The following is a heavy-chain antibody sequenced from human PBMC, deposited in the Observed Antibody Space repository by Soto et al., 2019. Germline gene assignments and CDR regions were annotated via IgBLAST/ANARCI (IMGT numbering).Heavy chain of an antibody. CDR2: IYPGGVNI. Sequence: ASVKVSCKAIGYSFTSHYMHWVRQAPGQGLEWMGTIYPGGVNIAYAQKFKGRVTMTRNTSISTAYMELSSLRSEDTAVYYCARERTGTTSMDVWGQGTTVTVSS. D-gene: IGHD1-1*01. CDR1: GYSFTSHY. V-gene: IGHV1-46*01. J-gene: IGHJ6*02. CDR3: ARERTGTTSMDV.